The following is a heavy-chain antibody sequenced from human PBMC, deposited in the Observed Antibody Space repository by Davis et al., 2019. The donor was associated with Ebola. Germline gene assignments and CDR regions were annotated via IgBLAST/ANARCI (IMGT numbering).Heavy chain of an antibody. J-gene: IGHJ4*02. D-gene: IGHD3-16*01. CDR1: GFTFRDFP. V-gene: IGHV3-21*06. CDR2: ISTSGDYV. CDR3: AKDLSWGIIDY. Sequence: PGGSLRLSCAVSGFTFRDFPMNWVRQAPGKGLEWVASISTSGDYVHIADSLKGRFTISRDNLKNSVDLHLTRLRAEDTAVYYCAKDLSWGIIDYWGQGTLVTVSS.